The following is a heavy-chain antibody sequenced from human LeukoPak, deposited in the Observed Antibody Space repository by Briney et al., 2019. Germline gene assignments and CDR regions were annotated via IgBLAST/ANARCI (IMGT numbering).Heavy chain of an antibody. Sequence: GGSLRLSCAASGFTFSSYSMNWVRQSPGKGLEWVSYISSSSRTIYYADSVKGRFTISRDNAKNSLYLQMNSLRAEDTAVYYCARARYYYDRDAFDIWGQGTMVTVSS. CDR1: GFTFSSYS. D-gene: IGHD3-22*01. V-gene: IGHV3-48*04. J-gene: IGHJ3*02. CDR3: ARARYYYDRDAFDI. CDR2: ISSSSRTI.